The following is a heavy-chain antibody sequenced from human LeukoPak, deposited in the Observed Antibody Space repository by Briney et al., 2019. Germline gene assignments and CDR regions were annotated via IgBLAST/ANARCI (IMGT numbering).Heavy chain of an antibody. CDR3: ARELIYSYYMDV. CDR2: ISSSSSYI. CDR1: GFTFSSYS. V-gene: IGHV3-21*01. D-gene: IGHD5-12*01. J-gene: IGHJ6*03. Sequence: GGSLRLSCAASGFTFSSYSMNWVRQAPGKGLEWVSSISSSSSYIYYADSVKGRFTISRDNAKNSLYLQMNSLRAEDTAVYYCARELIYSYYMDVWGKGTTVTVSS.